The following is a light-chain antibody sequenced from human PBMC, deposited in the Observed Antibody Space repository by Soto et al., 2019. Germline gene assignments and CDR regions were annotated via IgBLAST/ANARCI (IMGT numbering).Light chain of an antibody. V-gene: IGKV1-39*01. CDR2: VAS. J-gene: IGKJ4*01. Sequence: DIPLTQSHSSLSASVGERVNIXCRASRTIDTYLNWYQQKPGKAPNLLIYVASGLQSGVPSRFSGSGSGTDFTLTISNLQPEDCATYYCQQSYSSPLTFGGGTRWIT. CDR1: RTIDTY. CDR3: QQSYSSPLT.